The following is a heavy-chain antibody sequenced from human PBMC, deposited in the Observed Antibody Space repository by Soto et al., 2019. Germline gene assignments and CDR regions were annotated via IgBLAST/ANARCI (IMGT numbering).Heavy chain of an antibody. CDR2: IYYSGST. CDR1: GGSISSYY. J-gene: IGHJ6*02. V-gene: IGHV4-59*01. CDR3: ARGGGLYDFWSGYPNWPPYGMDV. D-gene: IGHD3-3*01. Sequence: SETLSLTCTVSGGSISSYYWSWIRQPPGKGLEWIGYIYYSGSTNYNPSLKSRVTISVDTSKNQFSLKLSSVTAADTAVYYCARGGGLYDFWSGYPNWPPYGMDVWGQGTTVTVSS.